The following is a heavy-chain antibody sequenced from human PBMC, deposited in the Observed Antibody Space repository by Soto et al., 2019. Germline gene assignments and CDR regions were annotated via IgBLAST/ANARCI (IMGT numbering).Heavy chain of an antibody. D-gene: IGHD2-2*01. J-gene: IGHJ5*02. V-gene: IGHV3-23*01. Sequence: EVQLLESGGGLVQPGGSLRLSCAASGFTFSSYTMTWVRQAPGKGLEWVSSIGASGGRTYYADSVKGRFTISRDNSKSTLYLQMNSLRADDTAVYSCAKPSAARNPPVNWFDPWGQGTLVTVSS. CDR3: AKPSAARNPPVNWFDP. CDR2: IGASGGRT. CDR1: GFTFSSYT.